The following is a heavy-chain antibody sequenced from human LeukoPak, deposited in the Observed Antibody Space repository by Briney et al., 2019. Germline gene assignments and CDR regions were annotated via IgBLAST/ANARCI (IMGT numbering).Heavy chain of an antibody. CDR1: GFTVSSNY. D-gene: IGHD3-10*01. CDR2: IYSGGST. Sequence: GGSLRLSCAASGFTVSSNYMSWVRQAPGKGLEWVSVIYSGGSTYYADSVKGRFTISRDNSKNTLYLRMNSLRAEDTAVYYCAGVGDYYGSGSYYADAFDIWGQGTMVTVSS. J-gene: IGHJ3*02. V-gene: IGHV3-53*01. CDR3: AGVGDYYGSGSYYADAFDI.